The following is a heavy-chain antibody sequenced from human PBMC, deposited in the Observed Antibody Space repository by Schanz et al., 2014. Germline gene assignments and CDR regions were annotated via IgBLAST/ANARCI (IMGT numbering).Heavy chain of an antibody. CDR3: AKGRFGELSAFDI. D-gene: IGHD3-10*01. Sequence: VHLLESGGGLVPPGGSLRLSCAASGFTFSSYALHWVRQAPGKGLEWVAFVPFDGSQKFYADSVKGRFTISRDNSKNTLYLQMNSLRAEDTAVYYCAKGRFGELSAFDIWGQGTMVTVSS. V-gene: IGHV3-30*02. CDR2: VPFDGSQK. J-gene: IGHJ3*02. CDR1: GFTFSSYA.